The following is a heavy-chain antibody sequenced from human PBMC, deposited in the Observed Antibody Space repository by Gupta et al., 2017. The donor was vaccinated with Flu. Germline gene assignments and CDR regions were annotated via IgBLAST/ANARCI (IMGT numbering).Heavy chain of an antibody. J-gene: IGHJ4*02. CDR1: GGTFRRFA. Sequence: QVQLVQSGTEVKRPGSSVEVLCQASGGTFRRFAHSWVRRAPGQGLEWMGSIIAASGTPTYAQSFQDRFTLAADESATIVYMELSSLRFDDTATYYCARLTGITNSWGEGTLVTVSS. D-gene: IGHD1-7*01. V-gene: IGHV1-69*01. CDR3: ARLTGITNS. CDR2: IIAASGTP.